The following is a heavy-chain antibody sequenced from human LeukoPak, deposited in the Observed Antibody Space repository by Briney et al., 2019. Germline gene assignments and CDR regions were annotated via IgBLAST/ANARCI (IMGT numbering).Heavy chain of an antibody. J-gene: IGHJ3*01. CDR1: GFTFSSYG. V-gene: IGHV3-23*01. Sequence: GGSLRLSCAASGFTFSSYGMSWVRQAPGKGLEWVSAISGSGGSTYYADSVKGRFTISRDNSKNTLYLQMNSLRAEDTAVYYCARSVTGSNDAFDVWGQGTVVTVSP. CDR3: ARSVTGSNDAFDV. CDR2: ISGSGGST. D-gene: IGHD7-27*01.